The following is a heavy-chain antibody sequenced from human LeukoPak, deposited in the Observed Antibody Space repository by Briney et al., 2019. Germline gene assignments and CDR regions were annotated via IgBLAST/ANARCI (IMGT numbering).Heavy chain of an antibody. CDR1: GGSISSYY. V-gene: IGHV4-59*12. D-gene: IGHD6-13*01. CDR2: IYYSGST. CDR3: ARSAYSGAAAGVY. Sequence: SETLSLTCTVSGGSISSYYWSWIRQPPGKGLEWIGYIYYSGSTNYNPSLKSRVTISVDTSKNQFSLKLSSVTAADTAVYYCARSAYSGAAAGVYWGQGTLVTVSS. J-gene: IGHJ4*02.